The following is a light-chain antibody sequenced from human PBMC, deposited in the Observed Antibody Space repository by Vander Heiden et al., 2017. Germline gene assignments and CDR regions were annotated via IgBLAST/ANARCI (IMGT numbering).Light chain of an antibody. CDR2: AAS. CDR1: QSISSY. J-gene: IGKJ2*01. CDR3: RQSYSTPYT. Sequence: DIEMTQTPSSLSASVGDRVTITCRASQSISSYLNWYQQKPGKAPQLLLYAASSLQSGVPSRLSSSRSGTDFTLTISSLQPEDFATYYCRQSYSTPYTFGQGTKLEIK. V-gene: IGKV1-39*01.